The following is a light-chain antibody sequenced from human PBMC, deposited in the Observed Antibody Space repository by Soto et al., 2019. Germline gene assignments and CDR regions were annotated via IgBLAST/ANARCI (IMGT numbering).Light chain of an antibody. CDR1: QTVRNNY. CDR3: QQYGSSGT. Sequence: EFVLTHSPGTLSLSPWERATLSCRASQTVRNNYLAWYQQKPGQAPRLLIYDASSRATGIPDRFSGSGSGTDFTLTISRLEPEDFAVYYCQQYGSSGTCGQGTKVDIK. CDR2: DAS. J-gene: IGKJ1*01. V-gene: IGKV3-20*01.